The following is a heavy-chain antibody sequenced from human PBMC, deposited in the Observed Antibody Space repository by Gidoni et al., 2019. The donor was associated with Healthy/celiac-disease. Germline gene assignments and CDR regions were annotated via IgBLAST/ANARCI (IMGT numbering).Heavy chain of an antibody. CDR1: GFTFSSYA. D-gene: IGHD2-15*01. CDR3: AREGGVVATAYFDY. V-gene: IGHV3-30-3*01. Sequence: QVQLVESGGGVVQPGRSLRRPCAASGFTFSSYAMPWVRQAPGKGLEWVAVISYDGSNKYYADSVKGRFTISRDNSKNTLYLQMNSLRAEDTAVYYCAREGGVVATAYFDYWGQGTLVTVSS. CDR2: ISYDGSNK. J-gene: IGHJ4*02.